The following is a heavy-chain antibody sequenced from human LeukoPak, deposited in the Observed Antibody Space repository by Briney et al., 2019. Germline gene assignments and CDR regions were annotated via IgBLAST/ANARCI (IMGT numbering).Heavy chain of an antibody. V-gene: IGHV3-30*18. CDR3: AKGLYCSSTSCHDY. CDR1: GFTFSSYE. Sequence: PGGSLRLSCAASGFTFSSYEMNWVRQAPGKGLEWVAVISYDGSNKYYADSVKGRFTISRDNSKNTLYLQMNSLRAEDTAVYYCAKGLYCSSTSCHDYWGQGTLVTVSS. CDR2: ISYDGSNK. J-gene: IGHJ4*02. D-gene: IGHD2-2*01.